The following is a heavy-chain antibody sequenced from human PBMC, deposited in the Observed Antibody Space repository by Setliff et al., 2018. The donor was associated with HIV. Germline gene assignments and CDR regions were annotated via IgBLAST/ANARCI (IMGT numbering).Heavy chain of an antibody. CDR1: GYTFTTYG. CDR3: ARTCGINNCYAYEGAFDI. CDR2: ISGDNTKR. D-gene: IGHD2-2*01. Sequence: ASVKVSCKASGYTFTTYGIGWVRQAPGQGLEWMGWISGDNTKRDYAQKFQGRVTMTTDTSTSTADMELRSLISDDTAVYYCARTCGINNCYAYEGAFDIWGQGTMVT. V-gene: IGHV1-18*01. J-gene: IGHJ3*02.